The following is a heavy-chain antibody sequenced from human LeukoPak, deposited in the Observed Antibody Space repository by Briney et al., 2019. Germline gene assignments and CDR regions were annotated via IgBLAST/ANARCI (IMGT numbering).Heavy chain of an antibody. CDR1: GFTFSTYA. V-gene: IGHV3-30*02. J-gene: IGHJ4*02. D-gene: IGHD6-25*01. CDR2: IWPDGSKK. CDR3: AKISSSAESNFDY. Sequence: GGSLRLSCAASGFTFSTYAMHWVRQAPGKGLEWVAFIWPDGSKKYYADSVKGRFAISRENSKNTVYLQMNDLRPEDTALYFCAKISSSAESNFDYWGQGTLLTVS.